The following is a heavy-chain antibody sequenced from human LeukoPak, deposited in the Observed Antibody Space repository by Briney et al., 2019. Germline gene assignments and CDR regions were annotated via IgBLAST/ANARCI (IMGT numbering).Heavy chain of an antibody. V-gene: IGHV3-7*05. D-gene: IGHD6-19*01. CDR2: IKQDGSVQ. CDR1: AFTSSSYS. CDR3: ARKYSGGYNFGY. J-gene: IGHJ4*02. Sequence: GRFLRLSCAASAFTSSSYSMHWGRRAPGKGLAWVSIIKQDGSVQYFMDSVKGRFTISRDNAKNSLYLQMNSLRAEDTAVYYCARKYSGGYNFGYWGQGTLVTVSS.